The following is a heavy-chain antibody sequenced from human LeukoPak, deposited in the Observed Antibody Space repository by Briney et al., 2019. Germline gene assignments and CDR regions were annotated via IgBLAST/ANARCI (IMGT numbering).Heavy chain of an antibody. Sequence: SETLSLTCTVSGGSIRSFYCSWIRQPPGQGLEWIGYIYYSGSTNYNPSLKSRVTISIYTSKNQFSLTLSSVTTADTAAYYCERDVNDDSYLDVWGKGTTVTVSS. D-gene: IGHD1-1*01. V-gene: IGHV4-59*01. CDR3: ERDVNDDSYLDV. J-gene: IGHJ6*03. CDR1: GGSIRSFY. CDR2: IYYSGST.